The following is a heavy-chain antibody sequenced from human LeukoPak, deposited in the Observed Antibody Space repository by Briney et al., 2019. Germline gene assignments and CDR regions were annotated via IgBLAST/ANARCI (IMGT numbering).Heavy chain of an antibody. Sequence: SETLSLTCTVSGGSTSSHYWNWIRQPPGKGLGWIGYIYYSGSPSYNPSLNSRATISLDTSKNQFSLKLTSVTAADTAVYYLPINPGGYPAPFDIWGQGTMVTVSS. J-gene: IGHJ3*02. CDR1: GGSTSSHY. V-gene: IGHV4-59*11. D-gene: IGHD3-10*01. CDR2: IYYSGSP. CDR3: PINPGGYPAPFDI.